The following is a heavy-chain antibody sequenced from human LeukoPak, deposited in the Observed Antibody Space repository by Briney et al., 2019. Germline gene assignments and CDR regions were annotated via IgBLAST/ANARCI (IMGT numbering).Heavy chain of an antibody. J-gene: IGHJ3*02. Sequence: SETLSLTCAVSGGSISSGGYSWSWIRQPPGKGLEWIGYIYHSGSTYYNPSLKSRVTISVDRSKNQFSLKLSSVTAADTAVYYCARAGGKYHDSSGYLRAFDIWGQGTMVTVSS. CDR3: ARAGGKYHDSSGYLRAFDI. CDR1: GGSISSGGYS. CDR2: IYHSGST. D-gene: IGHD3-22*01. V-gene: IGHV4-30-2*01.